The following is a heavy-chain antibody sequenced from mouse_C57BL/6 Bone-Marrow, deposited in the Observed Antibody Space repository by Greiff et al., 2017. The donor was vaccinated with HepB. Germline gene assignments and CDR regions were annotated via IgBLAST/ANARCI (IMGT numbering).Heavy chain of an antibody. J-gene: IGHJ3*01. CDR3: ARTAQATSRFAY. Sequence: VQLQQPGAELVKPGASVKMSCKASGYTFTSYWITWVKQRPGQGLEWIGVIDPSDSYTNYNQKFKGKATLTVDTSSSTAYMQLSSLTSEDSAVYYCARTAQATSRFAYWGQGTLVTVSA. CDR2: IDPSDSYT. CDR1: GYTFTSYW. V-gene: IGHV1-69*02. D-gene: IGHD3-2*02.